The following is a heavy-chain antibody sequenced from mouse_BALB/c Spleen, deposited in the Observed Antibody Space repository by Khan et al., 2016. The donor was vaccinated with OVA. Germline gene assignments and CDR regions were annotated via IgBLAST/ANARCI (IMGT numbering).Heavy chain of an antibody. J-gene: IGHJ2*01. D-gene: IGHD2-10*02. CDR3: KRVYGGDFDY. V-gene: IGHV3-2*02. CDR2: ISYSGNT. Sequence: EVKLEVSGPGLVKPSQPLSLTCTVTGYSITSDYAWNWIRQFPGNKLEWLGYISYSGNTNYNPSLKSRISVTRDTSKNQFFLQLNSVTTEDTATXYCKRVYGGDFDYWGQGTTLTVSS. CDR1: GYSITSDYA.